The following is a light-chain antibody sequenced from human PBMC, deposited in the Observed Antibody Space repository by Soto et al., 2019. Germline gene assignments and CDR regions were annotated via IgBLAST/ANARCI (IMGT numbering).Light chain of an antibody. J-gene: IGKJ2*01. CDR3: QQSSSSPRYT. CDR2: GAS. Sequence: EIVLTQSPGTLSLSPGERATLSCRASQSVSSNYLAWYQQKPGQAPRLLIYGASIRATGIPDRFSGSGSGTDFTLTISRLEPEDFAVYYCQQSSSSPRYTFGQGTKLEIK. V-gene: IGKV3-20*01. CDR1: QSVSSNY.